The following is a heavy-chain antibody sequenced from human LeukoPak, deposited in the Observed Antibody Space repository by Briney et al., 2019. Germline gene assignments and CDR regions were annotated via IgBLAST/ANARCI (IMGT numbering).Heavy chain of an antibody. D-gene: IGHD6-19*01. CDR3: ARVDRPYSSSVGY. Sequence: ASVKVSCKASGYTFNGYYMHWVRQGPGAGLEWMGWINPNTGGTNYAQKFQGRVTMTRDTSISTAYMELSRLRSDDTAVYYCARVDRPYSSSVGYWGQGTLVTVSS. CDR2: INPNTGGT. CDR1: GYTFNGYY. J-gene: IGHJ4*02. V-gene: IGHV1-2*02.